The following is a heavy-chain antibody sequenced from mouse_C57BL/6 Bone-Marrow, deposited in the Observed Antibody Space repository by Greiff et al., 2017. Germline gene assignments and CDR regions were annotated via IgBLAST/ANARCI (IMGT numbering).Heavy chain of an antibody. CDR1: GFTFSSYA. CDR2: ISDGGSYT. V-gene: IGHV5-4*03. J-gene: IGHJ4*01. D-gene: IGHD1-1*01. CDR3: ARGRYGSSYDYAMDY. Sequence: EVNVVESGGGLVKPGGSLKLSCAASGFTFSSYAMSWVRQTPEKGLEWVATISDGGSYTYYPDNVKGRFTISRDNAKNNLYLQMSNLKSEDTAMYYCARGRYGSSYDYAMDYWGQGTSVTVSS.